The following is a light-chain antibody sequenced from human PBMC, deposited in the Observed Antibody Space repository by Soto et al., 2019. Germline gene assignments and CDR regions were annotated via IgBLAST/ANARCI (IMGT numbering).Light chain of an antibody. V-gene: IGKV1-39*01. J-gene: IGKJ3*01. Sequence: DIQMTQSPSSLSASVGDRVTITCRASQSISSYLNWYQQKPGKAPKLLIYAASSLQSGVQSRFSGSGSGTDFTLTISSLQPEDFATYYCQQSYSTPHFGPGTKVDIK. CDR3: QQSYSTPH. CDR2: AAS. CDR1: QSISSY.